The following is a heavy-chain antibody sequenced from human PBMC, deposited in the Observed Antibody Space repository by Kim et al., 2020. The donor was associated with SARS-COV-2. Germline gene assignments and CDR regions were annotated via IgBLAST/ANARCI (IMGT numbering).Heavy chain of an antibody. D-gene: IGHD1-20*01. V-gene: IGHV1-2*02. Sequence: NDAQKFQGRVTMTRDTSISTAYMELSRLRSDDTAVYYCARSRITGTELDYWGQGTLVTVSS. J-gene: IGHJ4*02. CDR3: ARSRITGTELDY.